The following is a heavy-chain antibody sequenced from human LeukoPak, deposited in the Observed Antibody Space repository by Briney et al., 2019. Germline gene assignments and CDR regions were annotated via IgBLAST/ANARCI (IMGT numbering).Heavy chain of an antibody. CDR1: GYTFTTYG. V-gene: IGHV1-18*01. CDR3: ARDRMDTGTYFDY. D-gene: IGHD5-18*01. CDR2: ISTYNGNT. Sequence: ASVKVSCRSSGYTFTTYGITWVRQAPGQGLEWMGWISTYNGNTNYAQKLQGRVTMTTDTSTSTAYMELRSLRSDDTAVYYCARDRMDTGTYFDYWGQGTLVTVSS. J-gene: IGHJ4*02.